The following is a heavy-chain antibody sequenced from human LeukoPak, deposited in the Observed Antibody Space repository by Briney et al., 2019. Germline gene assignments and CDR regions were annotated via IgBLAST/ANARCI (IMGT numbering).Heavy chain of an antibody. V-gene: IGHV3-30*18. CDR3: AKSLDYYDSSGYLY. CDR2: ISYDGSNK. J-gene: IGHJ4*02. Sequence: GGSLRLSCAASGFKFNGYGMHWVRQAPGKGLEWVAVISYDGSNKYYADSVKGRFTISRDNSKNTLYLQMNSLRAEDTAVYYCAKSLDYYDSSGYLYWGQGTLVTVSS. D-gene: IGHD3-22*01. CDR1: GFKFNGYG.